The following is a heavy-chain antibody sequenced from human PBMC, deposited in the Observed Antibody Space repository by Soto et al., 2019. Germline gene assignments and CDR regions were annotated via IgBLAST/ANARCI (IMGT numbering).Heavy chain of an antibody. CDR1: GFTFSSYA. CDR3: ARDYDSSGYYGTSSIPSRAFDI. CDR2: ISGSGGST. D-gene: IGHD3-22*01. V-gene: IGHV3-23*01. Sequence: EVQLLESGGGLVQPGGSLRLSCAASGFTFSSYAMSWVRQAPGKGLEWVSAISGSGGSTYYADSVKGRFTISRDNSKNTLYLQMNSLRAEDTAVYYCARDYDSSGYYGTSSIPSRAFDIWGQGTMVTVSS. J-gene: IGHJ3*02.